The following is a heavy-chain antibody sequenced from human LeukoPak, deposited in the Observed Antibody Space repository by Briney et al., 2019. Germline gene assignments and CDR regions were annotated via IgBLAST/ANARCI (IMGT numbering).Heavy chain of an antibody. CDR3: ARDLGGTYFDY. J-gene: IGHJ4*02. D-gene: IGHD1-26*01. CDR1: DASISGYY. CDR2: IHFSGST. Sequence: PPETLSLTCTVSDASISGYYWSWIRQPPGKGLEWIGSIHFSGSTNYNPSLRSRVTISVDTSKNQLSLKLSSVTAADTAVYYCARDLGGTYFDYWGQGTLATVSS. V-gene: IGHV4-59*01.